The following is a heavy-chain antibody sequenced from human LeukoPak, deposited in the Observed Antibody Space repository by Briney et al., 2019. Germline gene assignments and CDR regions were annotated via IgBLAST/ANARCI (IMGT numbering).Heavy chain of an antibody. CDR3: ARHASVDGNWPRPLDY. D-gene: IGHD6-19*01. CDR2: IYYSGST. V-gene: IGHV4-39*01. CDR1: GGSISSSNYY. Sequence: SETLSLTCTVSGGSISSSNYYWGWIRQPPGKGLEWIGNIYYSGSTYYKPSLKTRVTISVDTSKNQSSLKPTSVTAADTAVYYCARHASVDGNWPRPLDYWGQGSLVTVSS. J-gene: IGHJ4*02.